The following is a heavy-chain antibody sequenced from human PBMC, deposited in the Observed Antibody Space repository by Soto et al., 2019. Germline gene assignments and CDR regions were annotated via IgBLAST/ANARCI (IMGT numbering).Heavy chain of an antibody. CDR1: GFTFSNYA. V-gene: IGHV3-23*01. CDR3: AKIHEVSYYGMDV. J-gene: IGHJ6*02. Sequence: GGSLRLSCAASGFTFSNYAMNWVRQAPGKGLEWVSGISGGSGDSAFYADSVKGRFTISRDNSKNTLYLQMNSLRAEDTAVYYCAKIHEVSYYGMDVWGQGTTV. CDR2: ISGGSGDSA.